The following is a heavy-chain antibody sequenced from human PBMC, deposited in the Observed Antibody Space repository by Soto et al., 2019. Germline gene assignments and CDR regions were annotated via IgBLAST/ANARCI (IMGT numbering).Heavy chain of an antibody. J-gene: IGHJ4*02. V-gene: IGHV4-39*01. CDR1: GGSISSSYSY. D-gene: IGHD2-2*01. Sequence: QLQLQESGLGLVKPSETLSLTCTVSGGSISSSYSYWGWIRQPPGKGLEWIGSFYYSGRTYYNPSLKSRVTITVDTSKNQFYLKRSSVTAADTAVYYCARPAYWSGPSCYGRHLAYWCQGTLVTVSS. CDR3: ARPAYWSGPSCYGRHLAY. CDR2: FYYSGRT.